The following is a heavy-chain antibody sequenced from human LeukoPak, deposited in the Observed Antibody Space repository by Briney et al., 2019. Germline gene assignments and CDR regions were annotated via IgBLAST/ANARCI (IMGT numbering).Heavy chain of an antibody. V-gene: IGHV3-23*01. CDR3: ASLGQLGPYYFDY. D-gene: IGHD6-13*01. CDR1: GFTFSSYA. Sequence: GGSLRLSCAASGFTFSSYAMSWVRQAPGKGLEWVSAISGSGGSTYYADSVKGRFTISRDNSKNTLYLQMNSLRAEDTAVYYCASLGQLGPYYFDYWGQGTLVIVSS. J-gene: IGHJ4*02. CDR2: ISGSGGST.